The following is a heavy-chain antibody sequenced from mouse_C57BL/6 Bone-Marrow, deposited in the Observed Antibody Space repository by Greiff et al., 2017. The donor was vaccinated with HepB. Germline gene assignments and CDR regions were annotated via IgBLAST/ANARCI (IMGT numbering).Heavy chain of an antibody. J-gene: IGHJ1*03. CDR2: IDPSDSYT. D-gene: IGHD1-1*01. Sequence: QVQLQQPGAELVMPGASVKLSCKASGYTFTSYWMHWVKQRPGQGLEWIGEIDPSDSYTNYNQKFKGKSTLSVDKSSSTAYMHLSILTSEDSAVYYFARSRYYYGSSYDWYFDVWGTGTTVTVSS. V-gene: IGHV1-69*01. CDR3: ARSRYYYGSSYDWYFDV. CDR1: GYTFTSYW.